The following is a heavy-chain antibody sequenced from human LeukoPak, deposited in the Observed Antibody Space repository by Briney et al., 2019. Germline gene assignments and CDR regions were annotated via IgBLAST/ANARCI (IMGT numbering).Heavy chain of an antibody. CDR2: ISYDGSNK. J-gene: IGHJ4*02. Sequence: GGSLRLSCAASGFTFSSYGMHWVRQAPGKGLEWVAVISYDGSNKYYAGSVKGRFTISRDNSKNTLYLQMNSLRAEDTAVYYCAKGPEGDYLDYWGQGTLVTVSS. CDR1: GFTFSSYG. CDR3: AKGPEGDYLDY. D-gene: IGHD1-14*01. V-gene: IGHV3-30*18.